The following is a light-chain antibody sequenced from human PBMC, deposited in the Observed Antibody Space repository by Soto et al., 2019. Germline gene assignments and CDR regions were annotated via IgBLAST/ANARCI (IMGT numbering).Light chain of an antibody. CDR2: EVS. CDR1: SSDIGGYNY. J-gene: IGLJ2*01. CDR3: SSYTTSSTAA. Sequence: QSALTQSASVSGSPGQSITISCTGTSSDIGGYNYVSWYQQHPDKAPKLMIFEVSNRPSGVYNRFSGSKSGNTASLTISGLLPEDEADYYCSSYTTSSTAAFGGGTQLSVL. V-gene: IGLV2-14*01.